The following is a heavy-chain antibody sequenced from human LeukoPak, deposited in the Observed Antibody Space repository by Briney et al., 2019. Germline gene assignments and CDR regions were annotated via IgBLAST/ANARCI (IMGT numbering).Heavy chain of an antibody. D-gene: IGHD3-10*01. Sequence: ASVKVSCKVSGYTFTSYGISWVRQAPGQGLEWMGWISAYNGNTNYAQELQGRVTMTTDTSTGTAYMELRSLRSDDTAVYYCARVTMVRGVIIGNDDYWGQGTLVTVSS. J-gene: IGHJ4*02. V-gene: IGHV1-18*01. CDR3: ARVTMVRGVIIGNDDY. CDR2: ISAYNGNT. CDR1: GYTFTSYG.